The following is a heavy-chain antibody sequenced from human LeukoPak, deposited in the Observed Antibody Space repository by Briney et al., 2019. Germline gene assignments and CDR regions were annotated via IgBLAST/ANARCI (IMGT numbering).Heavy chain of an antibody. D-gene: IGHD2-21*02. J-gene: IGHJ3*01. Sequence: ASVKVSCKASGYTFTSYYMHWVRQAPGQGLEWMGIINPSGGSTSYAQKFQGRVTMTRDTSTSTVYMELRSLRSDDTAIYYCAKAYCGGDCYPWATFDVWGQGTTVTVSS. CDR3: AKAYCGGDCYPWATFDV. CDR2: INPSGGST. V-gene: IGHV1-46*01. CDR1: GYTFTSYY.